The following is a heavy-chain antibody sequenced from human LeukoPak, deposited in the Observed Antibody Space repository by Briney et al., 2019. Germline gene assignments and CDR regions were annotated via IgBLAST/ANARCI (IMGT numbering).Heavy chain of an antibody. CDR3: ARDRRRGYSGYDYRRNWFDP. J-gene: IGHJ5*02. D-gene: IGHD5-12*01. V-gene: IGHV4-34*01. Sequence: SETLSLTCAFYGGSFSGYYWSWIRQPPGKGLEWIGEINHSGSTNYNPSLKSRVTISVDTSKNQFSLKLSSVTAADTAVYYCARDRRRGYSGYDYRRNWFDPWGQGTLVTVSS. CDR2: INHSGST. CDR1: GGSFSGYY.